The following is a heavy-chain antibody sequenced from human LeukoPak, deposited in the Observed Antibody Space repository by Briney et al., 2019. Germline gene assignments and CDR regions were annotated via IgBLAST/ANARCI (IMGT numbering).Heavy chain of an antibody. CDR3: VPKGNEGY. CDR1: GFTFSSYA. Sequence: PGGSLRLSCAASGFTFSSYAMSWVRQAPGKGLEWVSYISSSSSTIYYADSVKGRFTISRDNAKNSLYLQMSSLRVEDTAVYYCVPKGNEGYWGQGTLVTVSS. CDR2: ISSSSSTI. V-gene: IGHV3-48*01. J-gene: IGHJ4*02. D-gene: IGHD1-1*01.